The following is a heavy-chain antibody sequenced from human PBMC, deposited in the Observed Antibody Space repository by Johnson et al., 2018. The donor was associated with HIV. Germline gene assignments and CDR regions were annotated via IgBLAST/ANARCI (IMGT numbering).Heavy chain of an antibody. D-gene: IGHD7-27*01. J-gene: IGHJ3*02. CDR1: GFTFSNYG. CDR2: IRYDGSNK. CDR3: ALNWGAEGAFDI. V-gene: IGHV3-30*02. Sequence: QVQLVESGGGVVQPGGSLRLSCAASGFTFSNYGMHWVRQAPGKGLEWVAFIRYDGSNKYYADSVKGRFTISRDNSKNSLYLQMNSLRAEDTAVYYCALNWGAEGAFDIWGQGTMVTVSS.